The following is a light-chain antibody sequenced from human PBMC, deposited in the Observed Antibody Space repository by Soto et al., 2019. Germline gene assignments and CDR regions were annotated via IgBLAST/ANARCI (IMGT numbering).Light chain of an antibody. Sequence: EIVMTQSPATLSVSPGESATLSCRASQSVGTSLAWYQQKPGQAPRLLIYGASNRATGIPDRFSGSGSGTDFTLTISKLEPEDFAVYHCQQYGGSPRTFGQGTKVDIK. V-gene: IGKV3-20*01. CDR3: QQYGGSPRT. CDR1: QSVGTS. CDR2: GAS. J-gene: IGKJ1*01.